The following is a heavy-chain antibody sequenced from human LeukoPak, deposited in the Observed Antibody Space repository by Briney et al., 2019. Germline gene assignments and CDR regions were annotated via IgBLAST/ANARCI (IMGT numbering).Heavy chain of an antibody. CDR1: GLTVSSNT. CDR3: ARDFDF. CDR2: IYSGGNT. J-gene: IGHJ4*02. Sequence: PGGSLRLSCAASGLTVSSNTMSWVRQAPGKGLEWVSVIYSGGNTYYADSVKGRFTISRDNSKNTLYLQMSSLRAEDTAVYYCARDFDFWGQGTLVTVSS. V-gene: IGHV3-66*01.